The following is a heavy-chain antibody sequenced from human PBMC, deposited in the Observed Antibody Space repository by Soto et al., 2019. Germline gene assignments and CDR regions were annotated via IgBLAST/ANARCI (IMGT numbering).Heavy chain of an antibody. Sequence: PGGSLRLSCAASGFTFSSYEMNWVRQAPGKGLEWVSYISSSGSTIYYADSVKGRFTISRDNAKNSLYLQMNSLRAEDTAAYYCARLPWPYYYYGMDVWGQGTTVTVSS. CDR1: GFTFSSYE. V-gene: IGHV3-48*03. CDR2: ISSSGSTI. CDR3: ARLPWPYYYYGMDV. J-gene: IGHJ6*02.